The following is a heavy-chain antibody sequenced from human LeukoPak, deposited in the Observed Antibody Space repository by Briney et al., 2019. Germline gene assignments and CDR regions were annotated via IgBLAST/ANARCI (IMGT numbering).Heavy chain of an antibody. CDR2: IYHSGST. J-gene: IGHJ4*02. CDR1: GYSISSGHY. CDR3: ARVGGSGSFDY. D-gene: IGHD3-10*01. Sequence: SETLSLTCTVSGYSISSGHYWGWIRQPPGKGLEWIGSIYHSGSTFYNPSLKSRVTMSVDTSKNQFSLKVSSVTAADTAVYYCARVGGSGSFDYWGQGTLVTVSS. V-gene: IGHV4-38-2*02.